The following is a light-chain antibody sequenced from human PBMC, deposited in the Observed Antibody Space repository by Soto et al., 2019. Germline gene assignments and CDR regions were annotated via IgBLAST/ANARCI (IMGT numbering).Light chain of an antibody. J-gene: IGKJ1*01. V-gene: IGKV3-20*01. CDR2: GAS. CDR1: QSVSSNY. Sequence: EIVLTQSPGTLSLSPGEISTLSCRASQSVSSNYLAWYQQKPGQAPRLLIYGASSRATGIPDRFSGSGSGTEFTLTISRMEPEDFAVYYCQQYGSAGTFGQGTKVDIK. CDR3: QQYGSAGT.